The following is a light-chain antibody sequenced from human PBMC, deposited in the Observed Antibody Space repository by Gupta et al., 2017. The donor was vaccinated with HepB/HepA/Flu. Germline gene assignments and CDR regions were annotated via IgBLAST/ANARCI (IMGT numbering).Light chain of an antibody. V-gene: IGKV4-1*01. J-gene: IGKJ2*01. Sequence: IVMTQSPDSLAVSLGERATINCKSSQSVLFSSNNKNYLVWYQQKPGQPPRPLIYWASTRESGVPDRFSGSGSGTDFTLTISSLQAEDVAVYYCQQYDGTPYTFGQGTKLQIK. CDR3: QQYDGTPYT. CDR1: QSVLFSSNNKNY. CDR2: WAS.